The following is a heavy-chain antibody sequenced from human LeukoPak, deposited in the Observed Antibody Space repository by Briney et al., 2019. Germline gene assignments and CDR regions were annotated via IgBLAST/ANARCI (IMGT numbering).Heavy chain of an antibody. V-gene: IGHV1-8*01. CDR1: GYTFTSHD. Sequence: ASVKVSCKASGYTFTSHDINWVRQATGQGLEWMGRLNPDSGYTGSAQKFQGRVTITRDTSISTAYMELSSLRSEDTAVYYCARADGGNSPGYYYGLDVWGQGTTVSVSS. CDR2: LNPDSGYT. J-gene: IGHJ6*02. D-gene: IGHD4-23*01. CDR3: ARADGGNSPGYYYGLDV.